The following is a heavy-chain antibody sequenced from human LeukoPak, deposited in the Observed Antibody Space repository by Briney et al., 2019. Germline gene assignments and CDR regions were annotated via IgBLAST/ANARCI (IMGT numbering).Heavy chain of an antibody. D-gene: IGHD3-3*01. V-gene: IGHV1-58*01. Sequence: SVKVSCKASGFTFTSSAVQWVRQARGQRLEWIGWNVVGSGNTNYAQKFQERVTITRDMSTSTAYMELSSLRSEDTAVYYCAARSWNFGVDYSMDVWGKGTTVTVSS. CDR2: NVVGSGNT. CDR1: GFTFTSSA. J-gene: IGHJ6*03. CDR3: AARSWNFGVDYSMDV.